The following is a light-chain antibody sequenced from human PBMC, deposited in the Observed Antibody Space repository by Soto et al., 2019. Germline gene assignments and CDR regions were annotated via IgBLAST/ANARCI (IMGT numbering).Light chain of an antibody. CDR3: QQYGSSPWT. J-gene: IGKJ1*01. Sequence: EIVLTQSPGTLSLSPGEGATLSCRASQSVSRSYLAWFQQKPGQAPRLLIYDTSTRATGIPDRFSGSGSWTGFTLTISRLEPEDFAVYYCQQYGSSPWTFGQGTKVEIK. V-gene: IGKV3-20*01. CDR1: QSVSRSY. CDR2: DTS.